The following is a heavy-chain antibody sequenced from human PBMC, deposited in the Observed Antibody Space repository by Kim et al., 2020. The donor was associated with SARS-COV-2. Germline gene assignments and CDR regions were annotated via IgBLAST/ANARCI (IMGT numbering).Heavy chain of an antibody. D-gene: IGHD6-19*01. CDR1: GIPFSAYS. CDR3: AHSEYTSGQYFDY. Sequence: GGSLRLSCATSGIPFSAYSMHWVRQAPGKGLEWVSSISSSRSGNKYYAASLRGRFTISNDSASNSLHLQMDSLRVEATAVYFCAHSEYTSGQYFDYWGRG. V-gene: IGHV3-21*01. J-gene: IGHJ4*02. CDR2: ISSSRSGNK.